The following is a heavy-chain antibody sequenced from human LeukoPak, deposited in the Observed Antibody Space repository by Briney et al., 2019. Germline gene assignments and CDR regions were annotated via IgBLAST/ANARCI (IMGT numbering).Heavy chain of an antibody. Sequence: PGGSLRLSCAASGFTFSSYAMSWVRQAPGKGLEWVSSISSGSSYIYYADSVKGRFTISRDNAKNSLYLQMNSLRAEDTAVYYCARDRTEYYYDSSGYPSDAFDIWGQGTMVTVSS. D-gene: IGHD3-22*01. CDR2: ISSGSSYI. V-gene: IGHV3-21*06. CDR1: GFTFSSYA. J-gene: IGHJ3*02. CDR3: ARDRTEYYYDSSGYPSDAFDI.